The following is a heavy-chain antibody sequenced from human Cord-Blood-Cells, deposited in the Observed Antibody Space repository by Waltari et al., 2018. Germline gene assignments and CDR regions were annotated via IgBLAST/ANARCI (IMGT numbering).Heavy chain of an antibody. Sequence: QVQLIRSGAEVKKPGASVTVSWQVSDSTLPELSIHWVRQASGDGLGWMGGFDPEDGETIYAQKFQGRVTMTEDTSTDTAYMELSSLRSEDTAVYYCATGGRVGATRDYYGMDVWGQGTTVTVSS. D-gene: IGHD1-26*01. CDR1: DSTLPELS. V-gene: IGHV1-24*01. J-gene: IGHJ6*02. CDR3: ATGGRVGATRDYYGMDV. CDR2: FDPEDGET.